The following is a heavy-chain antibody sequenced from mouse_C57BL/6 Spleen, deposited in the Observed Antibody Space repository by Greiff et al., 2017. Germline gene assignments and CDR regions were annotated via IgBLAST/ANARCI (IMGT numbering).Heavy chain of an antibody. CDR1: GFTFSSYA. J-gene: IGHJ4*01. Sequence: EVKLVESGEGLVKPGGSLKLSCAASGFTFSSYAMSWVRQTPEKRLEWVAYISTGGGCTYYADTVKGRFTISRDNARNTLYLQMSSLKSEDTAMYYCTRGGSYDYDRYAMDYWGQGTSVTVSS. D-gene: IGHD2-4*01. V-gene: IGHV5-9-1*02. CDR3: TRGGSYDYDRYAMDY. CDR2: ISTGGGCT.